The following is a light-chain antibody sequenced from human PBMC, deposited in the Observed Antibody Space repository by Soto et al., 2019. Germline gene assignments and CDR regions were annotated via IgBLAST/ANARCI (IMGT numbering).Light chain of an antibody. J-gene: IGKJ2*01. CDR2: GAS. Sequence: EIVLTQSPGTLSLSPGERATLSCRASQTVISSYLAWYQQKPGQAPRLLIFGASSRATGIPDRFSGSGSGTNSTPTISGLEPDDFALYYGLQYGASPRTFGQGTKLEIK. V-gene: IGKV3-20*01. CDR1: QTVISSY. CDR3: LQYGASPRT.